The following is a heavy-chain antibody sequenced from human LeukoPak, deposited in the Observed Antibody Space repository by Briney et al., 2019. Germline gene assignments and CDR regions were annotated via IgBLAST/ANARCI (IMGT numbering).Heavy chain of an antibody. J-gene: IGHJ4*02. CDR3: ARDLEGYDSSGYLHYFDY. D-gene: IGHD3-22*01. CDR2: IYYSGST. CDR1: SGSISSYY. V-gene: IGHV4-59*01. Sequence: SETLSLTCTVSSGSISSYYWSWIRQPPGKGLEWIGYIYYSGSTNYNPSLKSRVTISVDTSKNQFSLKLSSVTAADTAVYYCARDLEGYDSSGYLHYFDYWGQGTLVTVCS.